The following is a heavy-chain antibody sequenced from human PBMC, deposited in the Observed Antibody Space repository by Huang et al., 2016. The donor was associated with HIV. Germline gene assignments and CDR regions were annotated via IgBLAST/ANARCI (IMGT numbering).Heavy chain of an antibody. CDR1: GFSLSNARMG. CDR2: IFSNDEK. V-gene: IGHV2-26*01. J-gene: IGHJ4*02. D-gene: IGHD3-9*01. CDR3: ARITYYDILTGFWAHYFDY. Sequence: QVTLKESGPVLVKPTETLTLTCTVSGFSLSNARMGVSWIRQPPGKALEWLAHIFSNDEKSYSTSRKRRLTISKDTSKSQVVLTMTNVDPVDTATYYCARITYYDILTGFWAHYFDYWGQGTLVTVSS.